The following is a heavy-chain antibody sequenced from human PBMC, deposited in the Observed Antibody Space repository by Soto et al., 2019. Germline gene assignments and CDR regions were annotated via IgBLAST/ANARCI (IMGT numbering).Heavy chain of an antibody. CDR1: GFTFSSYV. CDR3: ARDRVSRVIWYVVGPDY. V-gene: IGHV3-30-3*01. Sequence: QVQLVESGGGVVQPGTSLRLSCAASGFTFSSYVMQWVRQAPGKGLEWVAVISYDGSNKYHIDSVKGRFTISRDNSKNTLYLQMNSLRVEDTAVYYCARDRVSRVIWYVVGPDYWGQGTLVTVSS. D-gene: IGHD6-13*01. CDR2: ISYDGSNK. J-gene: IGHJ4*02.